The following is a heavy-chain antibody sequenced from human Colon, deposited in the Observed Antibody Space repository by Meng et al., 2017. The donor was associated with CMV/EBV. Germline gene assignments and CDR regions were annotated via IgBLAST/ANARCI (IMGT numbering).Heavy chain of an antibody. CDR1: GLSVSSNY. Sequence: EVQLEGSGGGLIQPGGSMRLSCAASGLSVSSNYMSWVRQAPGKGLEWVSVIYVDGSTYYAESVRGRFTISRDSSTNTVHLHLNSLRDDDSAVYYCVRDLGGGDYFDYWGQGTLVTVSS. V-gene: IGHV3-53*01. J-gene: IGHJ4*02. CDR2: IYVDGST. CDR3: VRDLGGGDYFDY. D-gene: IGHD3-16*01.